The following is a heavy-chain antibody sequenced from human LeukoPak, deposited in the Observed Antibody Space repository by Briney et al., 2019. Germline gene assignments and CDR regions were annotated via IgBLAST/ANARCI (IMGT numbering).Heavy chain of an antibody. D-gene: IGHD3-9*01. J-gene: IGHJ6*02. CDR2: ISGSGGST. V-gene: IGHV3-23*01. CDR3: AKGTPYYDILTGYPEYYYYGMDV. CDR1: GFTFSSYA. Sequence: GGSLRLSFAASGFTFSSYAMSWVRQAPGKGLEWVSAISGSGGSTYYADSVKGRFTISRDNSKNTLYLQMNSLRAEDPAVYYCAKGTPYYDILTGYPEYYYYGMDVWGQGTTVTVSS.